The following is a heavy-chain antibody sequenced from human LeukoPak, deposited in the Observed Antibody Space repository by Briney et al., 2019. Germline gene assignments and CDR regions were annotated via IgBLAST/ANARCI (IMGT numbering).Heavy chain of an antibody. CDR3: AREGYCSGGSCREYFQH. Sequence: GASVKVSCKASGYTFTSYGISWVRQAPGQGLEWMGWISAYNGNTNYAQKLQGRVTMTTDTSTSTVYMELRSLRSDDTAVYYCAREGYCSGGSCREYFQHWGQGTLVTVSS. J-gene: IGHJ1*01. CDR2: ISAYNGNT. V-gene: IGHV1-18*01. CDR1: GYTFTSYG. D-gene: IGHD2-15*01.